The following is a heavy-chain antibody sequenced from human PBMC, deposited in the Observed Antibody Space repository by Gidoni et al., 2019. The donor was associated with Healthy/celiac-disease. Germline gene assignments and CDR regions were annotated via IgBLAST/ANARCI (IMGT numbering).Heavy chain of an antibody. V-gene: IGHV4-59*08. CDR2: IYYSEST. Sequence: QVQLQESGPGLVKPSETLSLTCTVSGGTISSYYWSWIRQPPGKGLELIGYIYYSESTNYNPSLKSRVTISVDTSKNQFSLKLSSVTAADTAVYYCARQHSSGYYYVDYWGQGTLVTVSS. J-gene: IGHJ4*02. D-gene: IGHD3-22*01. CDR1: GGTISSYY. CDR3: ARQHSSGYYYVDY.